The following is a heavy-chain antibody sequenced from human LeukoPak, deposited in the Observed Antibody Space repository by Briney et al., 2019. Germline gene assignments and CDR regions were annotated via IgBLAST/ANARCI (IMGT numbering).Heavy chain of an antibody. CDR1: RFTFSSHW. J-gene: IGHJ3*02. V-gene: IGHV3-7*01. D-gene: IGHD4-23*01. Sequence: GGSLRLSCAASRFTFSSHWMSWVRQAPGKGLEWVTHINQDGSEDYYVDSVKGRFTISRDNAKNSLYLQMNSLRAEDTAVYYCARLVNNAFDIWGQGTMVTVSS. CDR3: ARLVNNAFDI. CDR2: INQDGSED.